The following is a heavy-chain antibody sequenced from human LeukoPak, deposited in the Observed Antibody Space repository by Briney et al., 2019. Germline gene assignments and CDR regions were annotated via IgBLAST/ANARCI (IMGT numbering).Heavy chain of an antibody. CDR1: GFTFSNAW. Sequence: PGGSLRLSCATSGFTFSNAWMNWVRQAPGKGLEWVGRIRSNSDGGTIDYAAPVEGRFTLSRDDSKTTLYLQMNSLQTEDTAVYYCATDFYDSTWGQGTLVTVSS. D-gene: IGHD3-22*01. CDR3: ATDFYDST. V-gene: IGHV3-15*07. J-gene: IGHJ5*02. CDR2: IRSNSDGGTI.